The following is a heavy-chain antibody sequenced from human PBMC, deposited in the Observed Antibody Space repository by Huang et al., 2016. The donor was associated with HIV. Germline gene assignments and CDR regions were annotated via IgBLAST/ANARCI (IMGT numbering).Heavy chain of an antibody. J-gene: IGHJ6*03. CDR3: AIGVFDGVWSGDLLPHFYYMDV. D-gene: IGHD3-10*01. CDR2: IVPIFRRT. Sequence: QVQLVQSGAEMKKPGSSVKVSCTAPGGTFSSYGISGVRQAPGQGLACMGGIVPIFRRTAYAQQFQGRLTITADESTGTAYMELSSLRSQDSAIYFCAIGVFDGVWSGDLLPHFYYMDVWGKGTTVTVSS. CDR1: GGTFSSYG. V-gene: IGHV1-69*13.